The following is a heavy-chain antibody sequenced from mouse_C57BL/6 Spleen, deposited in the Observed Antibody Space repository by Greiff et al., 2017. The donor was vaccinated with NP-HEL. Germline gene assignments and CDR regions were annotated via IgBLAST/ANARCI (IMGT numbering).Heavy chain of an antibody. CDR3: ARTDYYYFDY. D-gene: IGHD2-4*01. V-gene: IGHV1-42*01. Sequence: EVQLQQSGPELVKPGASVKISCKASGYSFTGYYMNWVKQSPEKSLEWIGEINPSTGGTTYNQKFKAKATLTVDKSSSTAYMQLKSLTSEDSAVYYCARTDYYYFDYWGQGTTLTVSS. CDR1: GYSFTGYY. J-gene: IGHJ2*01. CDR2: INPSTGGT.